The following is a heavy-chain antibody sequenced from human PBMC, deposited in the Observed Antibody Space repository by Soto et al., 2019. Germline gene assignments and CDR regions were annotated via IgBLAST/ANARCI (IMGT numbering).Heavy chain of an antibody. Sequence: QLHESGPGLVKPSETLSLTCSVSGASITRSSYSLAWIRQPPGKGLEWIASIHSHSGSTYYDPSLKGRVLISVDTSKNPFYLTRSSVTASDTAVYDCARPGDAYGLDVWGQGTTVTVSS. CDR1: GASITRSSYS. CDR2: IHSHSGST. CDR3: ARPGDAYGLDV. V-gene: IGHV4-39*01. D-gene: IGHD2-21*02. J-gene: IGHJ6*02.